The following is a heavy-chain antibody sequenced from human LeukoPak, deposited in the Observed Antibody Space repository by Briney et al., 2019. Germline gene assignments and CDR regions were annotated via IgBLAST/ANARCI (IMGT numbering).Heavy chain of an antibody. V-gene: IGHV5-51*01. Sequence: GESLKISCKGSGYSFTSYWIGWVRQMPGKGLEWMGIIYPGGSDTRYSPAFQGLVTMSADKSISTAYLQWSSLKTSDTAMYYCGRQFHPAETTGGFFDLWGRGTLVTVSS. CDR2: IYPGGSDT. D-gene: IGHD4-17*01. CDR1: GYSFTSYW. J-gene: IGHJ2*01. CDR3: GRQFHPAETTGGFFDL.